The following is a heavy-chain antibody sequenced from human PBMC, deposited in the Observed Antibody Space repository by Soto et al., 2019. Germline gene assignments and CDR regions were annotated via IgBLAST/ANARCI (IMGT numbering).Heavy chain of an antibody. CDR3: ARHSYYDSSGGGY. V-gene: IGHV5-10-1*01. CDR2: IDPSDSYI. D-gene: IGHD3-22*01. Sequence: VESLKISCKGSGSSFTNHWITWVRQMPGKGLEWMGRIDPSDSYINYSPSFQGHVTISADKSISTAYLQWSSLEASDTATYYCARHSYYDSSGGGYWGQGTPVTVSS. J-gene: IGHJ4*02. CDR1: GSSFTNHW.